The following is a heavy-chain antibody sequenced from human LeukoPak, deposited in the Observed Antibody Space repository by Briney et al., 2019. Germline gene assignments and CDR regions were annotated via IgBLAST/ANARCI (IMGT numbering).Heavy chain of an antibody. J-gene: IGHJ4*02. CDR1: GFTFSSYS. Sequence: PGGSLRLSCAASGFTFSSYSMNWVRQAPGKGLEWVSSISSSSSYIYYADSVKGRFTISRDNAKNSLYLQMNSLRAEDTAVYYCARDAPVGATDFDHWGQGTLVTVSS. V-gene: IGHV3-21*01. D-gene: IGHD1-26*01. CDR2: ISSSSSYI. CDR3: ARDAPVGATDFDH.